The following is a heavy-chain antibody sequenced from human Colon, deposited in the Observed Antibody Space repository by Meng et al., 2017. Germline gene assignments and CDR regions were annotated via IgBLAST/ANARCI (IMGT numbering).Heavy chain of an antibody. V-gene: IGHV3-23*05. CDR1: GFTFRSYA. D-gene: IGHD3-3*01. J-gene: IGHJ4*02. CDR2: VSTHGTTT. CDR3: AKEGFCYYFDL. Sequence: GESLKISCDSSGFTFRSYAMTWVRQAPGKGLEWVATVSTHGTTTYYGDSVKGRFTISRDNAKNTLYLQMDSLRAEDTAVYYCAKEGFCYYFDLWGLGTLVTVSS.